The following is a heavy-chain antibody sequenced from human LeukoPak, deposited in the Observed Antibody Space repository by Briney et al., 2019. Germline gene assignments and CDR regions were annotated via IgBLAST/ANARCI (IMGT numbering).Heavy chain of an antibody. V-gene: IGHV1-2*02. Sequence: AASVKVSCKASGYTFTGYYMHWVRQAPGQGLEWMGWINPNSGGTNYAQKFQGRVTMTRDTSISTAYMELSRLRSDDTAVYYCARNNLEWLLSTLDFDYWGQGTLVTVSS. CDR3: ARNNLEWLLSTLDFDY. D-gene: IGHD3-3*01. CDR2: INPNSGGT. J-gene: IGHJ4*02. CDR1: GYTFTGYY.